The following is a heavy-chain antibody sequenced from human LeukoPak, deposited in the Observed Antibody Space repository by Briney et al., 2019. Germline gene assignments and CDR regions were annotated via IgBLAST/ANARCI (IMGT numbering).Heavy chain of an antibody. J-gene: IGHJ3*02. V-gene: IGHV4-59*01. CDR1: GGSISSYY. CDR2: IYYSGST. CDR3: ARGEYGSGSYYNQFNAFDI. D-gene: IGHD3-10*01. Sequence: SETLSLTCTVSGGSISSYYWSWIRQPPGKGLEWFGYIYYSGSTNYNPSLKSRVTISVDTSKNQLSLKLSSVTAADTAVYYCARGEYGSGSYYNQFNAFDIWGQGTMVTVSS.